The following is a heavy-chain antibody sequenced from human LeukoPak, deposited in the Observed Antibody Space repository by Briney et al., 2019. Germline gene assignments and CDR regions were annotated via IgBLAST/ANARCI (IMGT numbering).Heavy chain of an antibody. CDR2: IYYSGST. Sequence: SETLSLTCTVSGGSISSYYWSWIRQPPGKGLEWIGYIYYSGSTNYNPPLKSRVTISVDTSKNQFSLKLSSVTAADTAVYYCARDLGRGYSYGSYDYWGQGTLVTVSS. CDR1: GGSISSYY. J-gene: IGHJ4*02. CDR3: ARDLGRGYSYGSYDY. D-gene: IGHD5-18*01. V-gene: IGHV4-59*01.